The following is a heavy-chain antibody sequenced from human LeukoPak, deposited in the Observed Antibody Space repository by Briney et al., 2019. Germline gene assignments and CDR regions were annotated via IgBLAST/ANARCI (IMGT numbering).Heavy chain of an antibody. Sequence: VASVKVSCKASGYTFTGYYMHWVRQAPGQGLEWMGWINPNSGGTNYAQKFQGRVTTTRDTSISTAYMELSRLRSDDTAVYYCARESARGPRGFDYWGQGTLVTVSS. CDR1: GYTFTGYY. CDR2: INPNSGGT. J-gene: IGHJ4*02. V-gene: IGHV1-2*02. CDR3: ARESARGPRGFDY.